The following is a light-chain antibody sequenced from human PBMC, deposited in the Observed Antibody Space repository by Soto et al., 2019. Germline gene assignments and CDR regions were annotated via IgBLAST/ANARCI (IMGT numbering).Light chain of an antibody. CDR3: EYYGSSIT. V-gene: IGKV3-20*01. CDR1: QSISNNH. J-gene: IGKJ4*01. CDR2: GTS. Sequence: EIVLTQSPGTLSLSPGERVTLSCRTSQSISNNHLGWYQKKPGQAPRLLIHGTSNRATGIPDRFSGSGSGTDFTLTFSRLEPGDFAVYYCEYYGSSITFGGGTKVEIK.